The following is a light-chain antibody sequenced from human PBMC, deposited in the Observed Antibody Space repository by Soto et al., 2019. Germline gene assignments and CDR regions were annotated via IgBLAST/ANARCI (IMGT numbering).Light chain of an antibody. CDR1: QIVSSN. J-gene: IGKJ2*03. CDR3: QHYNNWPPMYS. Sequence: EIMMTQSPAILSVSPGERATLSCRASQIVSSNLAWYQQKPGQAPRLLIYGASPRATGIPSRFSGRGSGTEFTLTISSLQSEDFAVYYCQHYNNWPPMYSFGQGTKLELK. CDR2: GAS. V-gene: IGKV3-15*01.